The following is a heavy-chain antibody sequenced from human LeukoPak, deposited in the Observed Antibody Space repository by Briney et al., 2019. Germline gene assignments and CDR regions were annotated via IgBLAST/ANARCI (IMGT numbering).Heavy chain of an antibody. CDR2: ISSSSSYI. J-gene: IGHJ4*02. CDR3: ARSMITFGGVIVPYYFDY. D-gene: IGHD3-16*02. V-gene: IGHV3-21*01. CDR1: GFSFSKFA. Sequence: GGSLRLSCAASGFSFSKFAMTWVRQAPGKGLEWVSSISSSSSYIYYADSVKGRFTISRDNAKNSLYLQMNSLRAEDTAVYYCARSMITFGGVIVPYYFDYWGQGTLVTVSS.